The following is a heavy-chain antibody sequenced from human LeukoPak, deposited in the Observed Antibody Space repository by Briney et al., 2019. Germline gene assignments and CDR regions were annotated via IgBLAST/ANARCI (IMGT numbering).Heavy chain of an antibody. Sequence: GGSLRLSCAASGFSFSTYGMSWVRQAPGKGLEWVSTISGSGGNTYYAADSAKGRFTISRDNSKNTLYLQMNSLRAEDTAVYYCVRDLHWGGFDVWGQGTMVTVSS. CDR2: ISGSGGNT. CDR1: GFSFSTYG. D-gene: IGHD7-27*01. J-gene: IGHJ3*01. CDR3: VRDLHWGGFDV. V-gene: IGHV3-23*01.